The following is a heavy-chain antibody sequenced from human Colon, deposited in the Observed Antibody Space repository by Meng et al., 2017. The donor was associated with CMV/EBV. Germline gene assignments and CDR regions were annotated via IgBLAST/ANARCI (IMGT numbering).Heavy chain of an antibody. CDR1: GGSISSGVYY. V-gene: IGHV4-31*03. CDR3: ARDPGSGPAY. Sequence: TGTVSGGSISSGVYYWSWIRQHPGKGLEWIGSIYYSGSTYYNPSLKSRVTISLDTSKNQFSLKLSSVTAADTAVYYCARDPGSGPAYWGQGTLVTVSS. J-gene: IGHJ4*02. CDR2: IYYSGST. D-gene: IGHD2-15*01.